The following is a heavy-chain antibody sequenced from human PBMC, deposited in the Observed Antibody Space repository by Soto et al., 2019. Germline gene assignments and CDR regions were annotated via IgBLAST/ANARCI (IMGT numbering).Heavy chain of an antibody. V-gene: IGHV4-38-2*01. Sequence: AETLSLTCAVSGDSISSGYYWAWIRRPPGKGLEWIGSSYHSGTTYYNPSLKSRVTISVDTSRNQFSLTLSSVTAADSAVYYCARTDNVGYSPYFGQGTLVTSPQ. D-gene: IGHD2-21*01. CDR2: SYHSGTT. CDR3: ARTDNVGYSPY. J-gene: IGHJ4*02. CDR1: GDSISSGYY.